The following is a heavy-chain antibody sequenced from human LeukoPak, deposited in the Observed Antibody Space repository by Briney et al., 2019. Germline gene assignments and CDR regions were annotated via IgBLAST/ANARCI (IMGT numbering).Heavy chain of an antibody. J-gene: IGHJ4*02. CDR2: IIPIFGTA. V-gene: IGHV1-69*05. D-gene: IGHD6-13*01. Sequence: GSSVKVSCKASGGTFSSYAISWVRQAPGQGLEWMGGIIPIFGTANYAQKFQGRVTITTDESTSTAYMELSSLRSEDTAVYYCATDFIAHSSLNQGELGYWGQGTLVTVSS. CDR1: GGTFSSYA. CDR3: ATDFIAHSSLNQGELGY.